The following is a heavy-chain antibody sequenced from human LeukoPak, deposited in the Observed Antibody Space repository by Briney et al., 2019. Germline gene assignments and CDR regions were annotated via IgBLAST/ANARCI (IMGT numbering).Heavy chain of an antibody. CDR2: IIPILGIA. D-gene: IGHD3-3*01. CDR1: GGTFSSYT. V-gene: IGHV1-69*02. CDR3: ARYDFWSGSSPDYYYYYGMDV. J-gene: IGHJ6*04. Sequence: SVKVSCKASGGTFSSYTISWVRQAPGQGLEWMGRIIPILGIANYAQKFQGRVTITADKSTSTAYMELSSLRSEDTAVYYCARYDFWSGSSPDYYYYYGMDVWGKGTTVTVSS.